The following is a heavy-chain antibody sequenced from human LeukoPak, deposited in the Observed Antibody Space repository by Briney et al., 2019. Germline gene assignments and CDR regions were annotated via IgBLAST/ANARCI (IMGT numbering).Heavy chain of an antibody. J-gene: IGHJ4*02. CDR2: MNPNSGNT. D-gene: IGHD3-10*01. CDR3: ARDLGVDSITSYY. CDR1: GYTFTSYD. V-gene: IGHV1-8*01. Sequence: ASVKVSCKASGYTFTSYDINWVRQATGQGLEWMGWMNPNSGNTGYAQKFQGRVTMTTDTSTSTAYRELRSLRSDDTAVYYCARDLGVDSITSYYWGQGTLVTVSS.